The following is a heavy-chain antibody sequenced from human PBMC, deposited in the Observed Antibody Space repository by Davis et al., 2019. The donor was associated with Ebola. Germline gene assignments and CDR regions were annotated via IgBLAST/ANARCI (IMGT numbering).Heavy chain of an antibody. CDR1: GGSISSYY. CDR3: ARTTGYSRFDP. CDR2: IYYSGST. Sequence: SETLSLTCTVSGGSISSYYWSWIRQPPGKGLEWIGYIYYSGSTYYNPSLKSRVTISVDTSKNQFSLKLSSVTAADTAVYYCARTTGYSRFDPWGRGTLVTVSS. V-gene: IGHV4-59*08. D-gene: IGHD2-15*01. J-gene: IGHJ5*02.